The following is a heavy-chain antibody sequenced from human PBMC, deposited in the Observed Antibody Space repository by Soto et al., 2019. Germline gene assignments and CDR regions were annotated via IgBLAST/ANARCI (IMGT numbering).Heavy chain of an antibody. CDR3: ARDLGIAARPDSYGLDV. D-gene: IGHD6-6*01. J-gene: IGHJ6*02. Sequence: SQTLSLTCAISGDSVSSNSAAWNWIRQSPSRGLEWLGRTYYRSKWYNDYAVSVKSRITINPDTSKNQFSLQLNSVTPEDTAVYYCARDLGIAARPDSYGLDVWGQGTTVTASS. CDR2: TYYRSKWYN. V-gene: IGHV6-1*01. CDR1: GDSVSSNSAA.